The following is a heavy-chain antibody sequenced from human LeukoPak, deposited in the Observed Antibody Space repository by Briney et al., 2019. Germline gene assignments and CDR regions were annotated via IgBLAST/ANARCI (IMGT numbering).Heavy chain of an antibody. CDR3: ARQIFGVVDNLINWFDP. D-gene: IGHD3-3*01. CDR1: GFTFSRLA. V-gene: IGHV4-34*01. J-gene: IGHJ5*02. Sequence: PGGSLRLSCAASGFTFSRLAMTWIRQPPGKGLEWIGEINHSGSTNYNPSLKSRVTISVDTSKNQFSLKLSSVTAADTAVYYCARQIFGVVDNLINWFDPWGQGTLVTVSS. CDR2: INHSGST.